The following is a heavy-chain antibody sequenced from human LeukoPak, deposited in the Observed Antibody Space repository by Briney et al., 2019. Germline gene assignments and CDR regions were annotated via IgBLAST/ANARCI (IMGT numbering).Heavy chain of an antibody. Sequence: SETLSLTCAVYGGSFSGYYWSWIRQPPGKGLEWIGEINHSGSTNYNPSLKSRVTISVDTSKNQFSLKLSSVTAADTAVYYCAREWRWLQIFSHWGQGTLVTVSS. CDR1: GGSFSGYY. V-gene: IGHV4-34*01. CDR2: INHSGST. J-gene: IGHJ4*02. D-gene: IGHD5-24*01. CDR3: AREWRWLQIFSH.